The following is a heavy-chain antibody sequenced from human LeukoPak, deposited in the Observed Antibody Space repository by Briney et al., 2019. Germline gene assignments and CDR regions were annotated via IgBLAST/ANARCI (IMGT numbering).Heavy chain of an antibody. Sequence: GGSLRLSCAASGFTFSSYWMHWVRQAPGKGLLWVSRIKTDGSTTTYADSVKGRFTISRDNAENTLYLQMNSLRAEDTAVYYCVGGEVGASTSYWGQGTLVTVSS. CDR1: GFTFSSYW. D-gene: IGHD1-26*01. V-gene: IGHV3-74*01. CDR3: VGGEVGASTSY. J-gene: IGHJ4*02. CDR2: IKTDGSTT.